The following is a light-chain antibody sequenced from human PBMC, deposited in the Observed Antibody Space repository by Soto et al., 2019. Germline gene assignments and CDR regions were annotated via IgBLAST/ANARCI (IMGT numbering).Light chain of an antibody. Sequence: DIQMTQSPSTLSASVGDRVTITCRASQSISSWLAWYQQKPGKAPKLLIYKASSLESGVPSRFSGSGSGTEFTLTISSLQPDDFATYYCPSSTFGQGTRLEIK. J-gene: IGKJ5*01. CDR1: QSISSW. CDR3: PSST. CDR2: KAS. V-gene: IGKV1-5*03.